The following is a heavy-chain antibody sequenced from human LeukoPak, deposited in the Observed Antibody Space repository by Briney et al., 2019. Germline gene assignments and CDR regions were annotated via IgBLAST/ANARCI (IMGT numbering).Heavy chain of an antibody. Sequence: ASVKVSCKASGYTFTSYAMNWVRQAPGQGLEWMGWINTNTGNPTYAQGFTGRFVFSLDTSVSTAYLQICSLKAADTAVYYCARDRRTYYYDSSGYYPSGGRHNWFDPWGQGTLVTVSS. J-gene: IGHJ5*02. D-gene: IGHD3-22*01. CDR3: ARDRRTYYYDSSGYYPSGGRHNWFDP. CDR1: GYTFTSYA. CDR2: INTNTGNP. V-gene: IGHV7-4-1*01.